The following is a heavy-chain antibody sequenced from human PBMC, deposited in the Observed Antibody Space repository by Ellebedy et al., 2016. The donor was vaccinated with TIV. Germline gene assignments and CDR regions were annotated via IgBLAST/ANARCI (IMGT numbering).Heavy chain of an antibody. J-gene: IGHJ3*02. Sequence: PGGSLRLSCAATGFPSSSYAMRWVRQAPGKGLEWVSAISGSGGSTYYAASVKGRFTISRDNSKNTLYLQMNSLRAEDTAVYYCARPNTKAMIVVADNAFDIWGQGTMVTVSS. D-gene: IGHD3-22*01. CDR1: GFPSSSYA. V-gene: IGHV3-23*01. CDR2: ISGSGGST. CDR3: ARPNTKAMIVVADNAFDI.